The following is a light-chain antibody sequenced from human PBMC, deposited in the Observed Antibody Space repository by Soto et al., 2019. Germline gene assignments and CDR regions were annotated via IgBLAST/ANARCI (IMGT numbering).Light chain of an antibody. V-gene: IGKV3-20*01. CDR3: KQCGSSPET. CDR1: QSISSSF. CDR2: GAS. J-gene: IGKJ1*01. Sequence: DIVLTQSPGTLSLSPGQRATLSSRVSQSISSSFLGWYQQKPGQAPRLLIYGASSRATGIPDRFSGSGSGTDFTLTISRLEPEDFAVYYCKQCGSSPETFGQGTKVDIK.